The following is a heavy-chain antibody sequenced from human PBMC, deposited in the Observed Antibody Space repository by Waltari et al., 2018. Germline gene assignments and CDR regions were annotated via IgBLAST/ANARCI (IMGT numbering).Heavy chain of an antibody. D-gene: IGHD6-19*01. V-gene: IGHV5-51*01. CDR1: GYSFTSYW. CDR2: IYPGDSDT. J-gene: IGHJ4*02. CDR3: ARHQYSSGWYGDY. Sequence: EVQLVQSGAAVKKPGESLKISCKGSGYSFTSYWIGWVRQMPGKGLGGMGIIYPGDSDTRYSPSFQAQVTISADKSISTAYLQWSSLKASDTAMYYCARHQYSSGWYGDYWGQGTLVTVSS.